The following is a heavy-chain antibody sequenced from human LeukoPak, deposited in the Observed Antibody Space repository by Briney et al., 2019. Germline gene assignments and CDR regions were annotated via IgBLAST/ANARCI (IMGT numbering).Heavy chain of an antibody. D-gene: IGHD1-20*01. CDR3: LRDLNWSLDQ. J-gene: IGHJ4*02. Sequence: GGSLRLSCAASGFTFSNYMMHWVRQAPGKGLVWVSRIKSDGITITYADSVKGRFTISRDNAKNTLYLQMNSLRAEDTAVYYCLRDLNWSLDQWGQGTLVTVFS. CDR2: IKSDGITI. CDR1: GFTFSNYM. V-gene: IGHV3-74*01.